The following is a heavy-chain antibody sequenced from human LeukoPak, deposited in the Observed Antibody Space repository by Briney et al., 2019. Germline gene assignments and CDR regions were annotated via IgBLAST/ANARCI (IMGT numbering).Heavy chain of an antibody. Sequence: GGSLRLSCAASGFVFSGYAMHWVRQVPGKGLEWVAPIWFDGTEKFYADSVKGRFTISRDNSRNTVDLQMNSLRVEDTAVYYCARDSNSAGDYWGQGTLATVSS. J-gene: IGHJ4*02. CDR3: ARDSNSAGDY. D-gene: IGHD3-10*01. CDR2: IWFDGTEK. V-gene: IGHV3-33*01. CDR1: GFVFSGYA.